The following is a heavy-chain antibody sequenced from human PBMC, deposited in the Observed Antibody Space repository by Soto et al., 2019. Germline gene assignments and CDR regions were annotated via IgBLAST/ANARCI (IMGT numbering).Heavy chain of an antibody. CDR2: IYYSGST. V-gene: IGHV4-31*03. CDR3: ARGDGDGYPLEYFQH. CDR1: GGSISSGGYY. J-gene: IGHJ1*01. Sequence: PSETLSLTCTVSGGSISSGGYYWSWNSQHPGKGLEWIGYIYYSGSTYYNPSLKSRVTISVDTSKNQFSLKLSSVTAADTAVYYCARGDGDGYPLEYFQHWGQGTLVTVSS. D-gene: IGHD5-12*01.